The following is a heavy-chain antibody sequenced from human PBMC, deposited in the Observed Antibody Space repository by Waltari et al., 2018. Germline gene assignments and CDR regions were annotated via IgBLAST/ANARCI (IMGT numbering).Heavy chain of an antibody. CDR1: GGSISSGGYY. D-gene: IGHD6-13*01. Sequence: QVQLQESGPGLVKPSQTLSLTCTVSGGSISSGGYYWSWIRQHPGKGLEWIGYIYYSVSTYYNPSLNGRFTISVDTSKNQFSLKLSSVTAADTAVYYCARGLKEQLGDWGQGTLVTVSS. J-gene: IGHJ4*02. CDR2: IYYSVST. V-gene: IGHV4-31*03. CDR3: ARGLKEQLGD.